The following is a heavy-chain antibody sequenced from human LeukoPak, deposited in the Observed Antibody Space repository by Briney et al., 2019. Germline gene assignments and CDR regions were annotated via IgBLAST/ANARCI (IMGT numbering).Heavy chain of an antibody. CDR2: IKQDGSEK. CDR3: ARTPNDYGGNAFDY. V-gene: IGHV3-7*01. J-gene: IGHJ4*02. Sequence: GGSLRLSCAASGFTFSSYWMSWVRQAPGKGPEWVANIKQDGSEKYYVDSVKGRFTISRDNAKNSLYLQMNSLRAEDTAVYYCARTPNDYGGNAFDYWGQGTLVTVSS. CDR1: GFTFSSYW. D-gene: IGHD4-23*01.